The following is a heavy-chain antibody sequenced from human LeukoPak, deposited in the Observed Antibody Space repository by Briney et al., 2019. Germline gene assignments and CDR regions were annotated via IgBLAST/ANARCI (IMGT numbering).Heavy chain of an antibody. V-gene: IGHV3-7*01. J-gene: IGHJ5*02. CDR1: GFTFSNSW. Sequence: GGSLRLSCAASGFTFSNSWMSWVRQAPGKGLERVATIKPDGSAQYYVDSVKGRFTISRDNAKNSLFLQINSLRAEDTAVYYCANGGTYSSGPWGQGTLVTVSS. CDR3: ANGGTYSSGP. D-gene: IGHD3-22*01. CDR2: IKPDGSAQ.